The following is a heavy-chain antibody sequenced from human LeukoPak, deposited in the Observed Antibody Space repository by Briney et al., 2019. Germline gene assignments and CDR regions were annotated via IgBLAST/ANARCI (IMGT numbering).Heavy chain of an antibody. CDR1: GGSISSDDYH. J-gene: IGHJ4*02. D-gene: IGHD3-10*02. Sequence: SQTLSLTCTVSGGSISSDDYHWNWIRQPPGKGLEWIGYIYYSGTTYYNPSLKSRVTMSIDTSKKQFSLKLTSVTAADTAVYYCARGVTMVGDFDYWGQGTLVTVSS. CDR3: ARGVTMVGDFDY. CDR2: IYYSGTT. V-gene: IGHV4-30-4*01.